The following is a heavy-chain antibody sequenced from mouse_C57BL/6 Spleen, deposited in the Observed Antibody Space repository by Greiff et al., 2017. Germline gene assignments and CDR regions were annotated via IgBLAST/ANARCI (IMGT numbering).Heavy chain of an antibody. CDR1: GFSFNTYA. CDR2: IRSKSNNYAT. J-gene: IGHJ4*01. Sequence: EADGGLVQPKGSLKLSCAASGFSFNTYAMNWVRQAPGKGLEWVARIRSKSNNYATYYADSVKDRFTISRDDSESMLYLQMNNLKTEDTAMYYCVRQGAVQVPYYYAMDYWGQGTSVTVSS. CDR3: VRQGAVQVPYYYAMDY. V-gene: IGHV10-1*01.